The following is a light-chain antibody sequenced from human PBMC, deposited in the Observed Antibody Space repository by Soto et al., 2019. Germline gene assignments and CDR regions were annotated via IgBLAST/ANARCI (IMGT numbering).Light chain of an antibody. CDR3: QTWGTGVVV. CDR1: SGHSSYA. J-gene: IGLJ2*01. Sequence: QPVLTQTPSASASLGASVKLTCTLSSGHSSYAIAWHQQQPEKGPRYLMKLNSDGSHSKGDGIPDRFSGSSSGAERYLTISSLQSEDKADYYCQTWGTGVVVFGGGTQLTVL. CDR2: LNSDGSH. V-gene: IGLV4-69*01.